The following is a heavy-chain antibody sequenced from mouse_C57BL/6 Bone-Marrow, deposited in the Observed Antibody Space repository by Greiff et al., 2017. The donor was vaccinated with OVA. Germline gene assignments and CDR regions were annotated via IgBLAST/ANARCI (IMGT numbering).Heavy chain of an antibody. Sequence: QVQLQQPGAELVMPGASVKLSCKASGYTFTSYWMHWVKQRPGQGLEWIGEIDPSDSYTNYNQKFKGKSTLTVDKSSSTAYMQLSSLTSEDSAVYYCARLGLSLTGTTGYYFDYWGQGTTLTVSS. V-gene: IGHV1-69*01. CDR2: IDPSDSYT. D-gene: IGHD4-1*01. CDR3: ARLGLSLTGTTGYYFDY. CDR1: GYTFTSYW. J-gene: IGHJ2*01.